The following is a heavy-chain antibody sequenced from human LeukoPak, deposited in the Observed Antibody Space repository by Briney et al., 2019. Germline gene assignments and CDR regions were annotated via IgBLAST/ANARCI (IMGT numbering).Heavy chain of an antibody. J-gene: IGHJ6*03. D-gene: IGHD5-18*01. CDR2: INPNSGGT. CDR3: ARDRPNTARVGVSRYYYYYYIDV. Sequence: ASVKVSCKASGYTFTGYYMHWVRQAPGQGLEWMGWINPNSGGTNYAQKFQGRVTMTRDTSISTAYMELSRLRSDDTAVYYCARDRPNTARVGVSRYYYYYYIDVWGKGTTVTVSS. CDR1: GYTFTGYY. V-gene: IGHV1-2*02.